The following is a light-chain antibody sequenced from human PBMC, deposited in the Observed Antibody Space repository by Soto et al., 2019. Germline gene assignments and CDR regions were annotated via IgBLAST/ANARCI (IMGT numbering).Light chain of an antibody. CDR1: SSDVGSYNL. CDR3: CAYAGSGIVV. Sequence: QSALTQPASVSGSPEQSITISCTGTSSDVGSYNLVSWYQQHPGKAPKVMIYEATKRPSGVSNRFSGSKSGNTASLTISGLQAEDGADYYCCAYAGSGIVVFGGGTKLTVL. CDR2: EAT. J-gene: IGLJ2*01. V-gene: IGLV2-23*01.